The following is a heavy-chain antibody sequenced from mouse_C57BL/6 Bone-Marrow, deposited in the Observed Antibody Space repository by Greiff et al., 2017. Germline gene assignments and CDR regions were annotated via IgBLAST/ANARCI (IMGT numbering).Heavy chain of an antibody. CDR2: IYPGSGNT. CDR3: ARWGLRRVFDY. CDR1: GYSFTSYY. D-gene: IGHD2-4*01. J-gene: IGHJ2*01. Sequence: QVQLQQSGPELVKPGASVKISCKASGYSFTSYYIHWVKQRPGQGLEWIGWIYPGSGNTKYNEKFKGKATLTADTSSSTAYMQLSSLTSEDSAVXYCARWGLRRVFDYWGQGTTLTVSS. V-gene: IGHV1-66*01.